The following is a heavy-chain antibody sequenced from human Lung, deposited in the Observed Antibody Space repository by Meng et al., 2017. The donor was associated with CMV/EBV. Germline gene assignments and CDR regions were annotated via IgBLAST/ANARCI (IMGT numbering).Heavy chain of an antibody. J-gene: IGHJ6*02. CDR1: GFTFSSYA. CDR3: ARAPIPYYGMDV. CDR2: ISGSGGST. V-gene: IGHV3-23*01. Sequence: GESXKISXAASGFTFSSYAMSWVRQAPGKGLEWVSAISGSGGSTYYADSVKGRFTISRDNSKNTLYLQMNSLRAEDTAVYYCARAPIPYYGMDVWGQGTTVTRLL.